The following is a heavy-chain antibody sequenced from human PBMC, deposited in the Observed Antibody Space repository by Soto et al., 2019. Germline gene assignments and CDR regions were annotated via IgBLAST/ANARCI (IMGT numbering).Heavy chain of an antibody. J-gene: IGHJ5*02. CDR2: ISADNGNT. CDR3: ARDWYCSGGRCYNCFDP. V-gene: IGHV1-18*01. D-gene: IGHD2-15*01. Sequence: QVQLVQSGAEVKKPGASVKVSCKASGYTFTSYGISWVRQAPGQGLEWMGWISADNGNTNYAQKLQGRVTMPTDTSTSTAYMELRSLRSDDTAVYYCARDWYCSGGRCYNCFDPWGQGTLVTVSS. CDR1: GYTFTSYG.